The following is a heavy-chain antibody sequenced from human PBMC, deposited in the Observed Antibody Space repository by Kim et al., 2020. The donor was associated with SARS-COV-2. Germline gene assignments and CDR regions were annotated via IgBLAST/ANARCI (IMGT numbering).Heavy chain of an antibody. CDR1: GFTFTSSA. D-gene: IGHD5-12*01. CDR2: IVVGSGNT. J-gene: IGHJ6*02. CDR3: AADNVDIVATITPYYYYGMDV. Sequence: SVKFSCKASGFTFTSSAVQWVRQARGQRLEWIGWIVVGSGNTNYAQKFQERVTITRDMSTSTAYMELSSLRSEDTAVYYCAADNVDIVATITPYYYYGMDVWGQGTTVTVSS. V-gene: IGHV1-58*01.